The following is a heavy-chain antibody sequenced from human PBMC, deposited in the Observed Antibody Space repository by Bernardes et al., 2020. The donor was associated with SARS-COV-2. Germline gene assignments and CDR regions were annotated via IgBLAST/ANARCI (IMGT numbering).Heavy chain of an antibody. CDR3: ARDSSADIVGAATDAFDI. D-gene: IGHD1-26*01. Sequence: VGSLFLSCAASGFTFSSSSMNWVRQAPGQGLEWVSSISSSSSYIYYADSVKGRFTISRDNAKNSLYLQMNSLRAEDTAVYYCARDSSADIVGAATDAFDIWGQGTMVTVSS. V-gene: IGHV3-21*01. CDR1: GFTFSSSS. J-gene: IGHJ3*02. CDR2: ISSSSSYI.